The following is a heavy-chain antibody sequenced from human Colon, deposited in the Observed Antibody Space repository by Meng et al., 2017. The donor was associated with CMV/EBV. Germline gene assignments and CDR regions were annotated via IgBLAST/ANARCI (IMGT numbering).Heavy chain of an antibody. CDR3: ARDSRYQGWFDR. V-gene: IGHV3-74*01. Sequence: GESLKISCAASGFTFSDYWMHWVRQVPGKGLVWFARINSDGSSTNYVDSVKGRFTVSRDNARDRVYLQMNSLRAEDTALYYCARDSRYQGWFDRWGQGTLVTVSS. CDR1: GFTFSDYW. D-gene: IGHD2-2*01. CDR2: INSDGSST. J-gene: IGHJ5*02.